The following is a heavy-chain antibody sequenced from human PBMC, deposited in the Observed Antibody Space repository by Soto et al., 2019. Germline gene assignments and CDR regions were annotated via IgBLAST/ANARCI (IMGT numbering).Heavy chain of an antibody. CDR3: ARVTGGTGDY. CDR2: ISYDGSNK. Sequence: QVQLVESGGGLVKPGGSLRLSCAASGFTFSSYAMHWVRQAPGKGLEWVAVISYDGSNKYYADSVKGRFTISRDNSKNTLYLQMNSLRAEDTAVYYCARVTGGTGDYWGQGTLVTVSS. CDR1: GFTFSSYA. D-gene: IGHD1-1*01. V-gene: IGHV3-30-3*01. J-gene: IGHJ4*02.